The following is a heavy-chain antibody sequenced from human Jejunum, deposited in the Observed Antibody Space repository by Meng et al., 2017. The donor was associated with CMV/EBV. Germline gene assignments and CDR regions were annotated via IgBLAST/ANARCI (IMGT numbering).Heavy chain of an antibody. J-gene: IGHJ4*02. CDR3: VKDRTPDGLFEFDF. CDR2: IYGSGSTT. Sequence: SGLTFSTYSINWVRQAPGKGLEWVSIIYGSGSTTIYAASVQGRFTISRDNSRNVVYLQMNSLRADDSGIYYCVKDRTPDGLFEFDFWGQGTPVTVSS. D-gene: IGHD1-14*01. CDR1: GLTFSTYS. V-gene: IGHV3-23*03.